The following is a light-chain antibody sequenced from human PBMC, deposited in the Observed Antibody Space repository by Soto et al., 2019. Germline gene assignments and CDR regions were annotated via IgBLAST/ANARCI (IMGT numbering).Light chain of an antibody. CDR3: QQYGSSPPYT. CDR2: GSS. CDR1: QSVSNNY. Sequence: EVVLTQSPGTLSLSPGERATLSCRASQSVSNNYLAWYQQKPGQSPKLLIFGSSDRATGIPDRFRGSGSGTDFTLTISSLEPEDFAVYYCQQYGSSPPYTFGQGTKLAIK. J-gene: IGKJ2*01. V-gene: IGKV3-20*01.